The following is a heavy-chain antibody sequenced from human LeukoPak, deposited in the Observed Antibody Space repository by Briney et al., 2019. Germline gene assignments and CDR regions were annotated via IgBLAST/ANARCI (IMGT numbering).Heavy chain of an antibody. CDR1: GGSISSYY. CDR3: AREPLSYYYDSGHNWFDP. CDR2: IYYSGST. V-gene: IGHV4-59*01. Sequence: SETLSIICTVSGGSISSYYWSWIRQPPGKGLEWIGYIYYSGSTNYNPSLKSRVTISVDTSQNQFSLKLSSVTAADTAVYYCAREPLSYYYDSGHNWFDPWGQGTLVTVSS. D-gene: IGHD3-10*01. J-gene: IGHJ5*02.